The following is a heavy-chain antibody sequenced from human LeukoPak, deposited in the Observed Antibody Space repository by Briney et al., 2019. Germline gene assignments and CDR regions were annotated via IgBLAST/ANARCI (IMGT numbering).Heavy chain of an antibody. V-gene: IGHV4-61*02. D-gene: IGHD3-22*01. J-gene: IGHJ3*02. CDR3: AVTTYYYDSSGYRAFDI. CDR1: GNSISSGDYY. CDR2: IYTTGST. Sequence: SETLSLTCTVSGNSISSGDYYWSWIRQPAGKGLEWIGRIYTTGSTNYNPSLKSRVTISVDMSKNQFSLKLSSVTAADTAVYYCAVTTYYYDSSGYRAFDIWGQGTMVTVSS.